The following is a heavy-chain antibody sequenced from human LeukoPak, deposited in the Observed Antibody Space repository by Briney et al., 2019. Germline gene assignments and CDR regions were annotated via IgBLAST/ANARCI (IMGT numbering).Heavy chain of an antibody. CDR2: INQDESAK. J-gene: IGHJ4*02. CDR3: ARVLPGYFDY. V-gene: IGHV3-7*01. CDR1: GFTFSRYW. Sequence: PGGSLRLSCAASGFTFSRYWMSWVRQAPGKGLEWVASINQDESAKQYVDSVKGRFTISRDNAKNSVYLQMNSLRAEDTAVYYCARVLPGYFDYWGQGTLVTVSS.